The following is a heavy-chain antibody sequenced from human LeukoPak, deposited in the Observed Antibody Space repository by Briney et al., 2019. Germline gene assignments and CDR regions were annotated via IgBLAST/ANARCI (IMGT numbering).Heavy chain of an antibody. V-gene: IGHV1-2*02. CDR1: GYTFTSYY. D-gene: IGHD6-19*01. J-gene: IGHJ4*02. CDR3: ARDVGSSGWYTFDY. Sequence: ASVKVSCKASGYTFTSYYMHWVRQAPGQGLEWMGWINPNSGGTNYAQKFQGRVTMTRDTSISTAYMELSRLRSDDTAVYYCARDVGSSGWYTFDYWGQGTLVTVSS. CDR2: INPNSGGT.